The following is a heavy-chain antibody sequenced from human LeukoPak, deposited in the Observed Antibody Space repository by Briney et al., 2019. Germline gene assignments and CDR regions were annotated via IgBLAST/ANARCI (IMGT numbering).Heavy chain of an antibody. D-gene: IGHD6-19*01. V-gene: IGHV3-7*05. Sequence: GGSLRLSCAVSGFTFSNYWMRWVRQAPGKGLQWVANIKEDGSEKYYVDSVKGRFTISRDNAKNSLYLQMSSLTTEDTAVYYCASQFWWAAVPDTALDDWGQGTLVTVST. CDR1: GFTFSNYW. CDR3: ASQFWWAAVPDTALDD. J-gene: IGHJ4*02. CDR2: IKEDGSEK.